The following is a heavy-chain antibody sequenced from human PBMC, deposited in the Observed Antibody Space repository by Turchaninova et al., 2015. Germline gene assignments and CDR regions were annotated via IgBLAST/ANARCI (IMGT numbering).Heavy chain of an antibody. CDR1: GFSLSTSGVG. CDR2: IYWDDDK. CDR3: AHQSSLAGRSYYYYYMDV. J-gene: IGHJ6*03. Sequence: QITLKESGPTLVKPTQTLTLTCTFSGFSLSTSGVGVGWIRQPPGKALEWLELIYWDDDKRYSPSLQSRLTITKDTSKNPVVLTMTNMDPMDTATYYCAHQSSLAGRSYYYYYMDVWGQGTTVTVSS. D-gene: IGHD6-6*01. V-gene: IGHV2-5*02.